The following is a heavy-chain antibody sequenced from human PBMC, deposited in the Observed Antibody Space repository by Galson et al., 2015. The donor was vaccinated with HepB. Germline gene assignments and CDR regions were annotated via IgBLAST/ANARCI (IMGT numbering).Heavy chain of an antibody. Sequence: SLRLSCAASELTFSTYAMSWVRQAPGEGLEWVSGISASGGTTYHVDSVEGRFTISRDNSKNTLYLQMNSLRAEDTAVYFCAKGGYCTTTSCFHTSHYYMDLWGRGTTVTVSS. D-gene: IGHD2-2*01. V-gene: IGHV3-23*01. CDR3: AKGGYCTTTSCFHTSHYYMDL. CDR2: ISASGGTT. CDR1: ELTFSTYA. J-gene: IGHJ6*03.